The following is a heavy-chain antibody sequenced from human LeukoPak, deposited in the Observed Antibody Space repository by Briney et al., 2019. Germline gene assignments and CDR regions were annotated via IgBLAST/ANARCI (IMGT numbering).Heavy chain of an antibody. CDR1: GFTFSSYS. CDR3: AKVRGDWWKVVAASLGFDP. CDR2: ISGSGSGT. Sequence: PGGSLRLSCAASGFTFSSYSMNWVRQAPGKGLEWVSGISGSGSGTYYADSVKGRFTISRDNSKNTLHLQMNSLRAEDTAVYYCAKVRGDWWKVVAASLGFDPWGQGTLVTVSS. J-gene: IGHJ5*02. V-gene: IGHV3-23*01. D-gene: IGHD2-15*01.